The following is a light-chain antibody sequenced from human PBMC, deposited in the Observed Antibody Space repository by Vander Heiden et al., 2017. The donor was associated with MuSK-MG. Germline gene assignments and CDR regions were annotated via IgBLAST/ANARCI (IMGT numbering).Light chain of an antibody. V-gene: IGKV1-39*01. CDR1: QSISSY. CDR3: QQSDSTGHS. CDR2: AAS. J-gene: IGKJ4*01. Sequence: MTQSPSSLSASVGDRVTITCRASQSISSYLNWYQQKPGKAPKLLIYAASSLQSGVPSRFSGSGSGTDFTLTISRLQPEDFATYYCQQSDSTGHSFGGGTKVEIK.